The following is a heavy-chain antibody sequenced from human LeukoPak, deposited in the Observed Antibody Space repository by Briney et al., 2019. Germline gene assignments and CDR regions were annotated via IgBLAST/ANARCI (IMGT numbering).Heavy chain of an antibody. J-gene: IGHJ4*02. CDR2: IYYSGST. V-gene: IGHV4-61*01. CDR3: ARARSTSCYFCFDY. Sequence: PSETLSLTCTVSGGSVSSGSYYWSWIRQPPGTGLEWIGYIYYSGSTNYNPSLKSRVTISVDTSKNQFSLKLSSVTAADTAVYYCARARSTSCYFCFDYRGQGTLVTVSS. D-gene: IGHD2-2*01. CDR1: GGSVSSGSYY.